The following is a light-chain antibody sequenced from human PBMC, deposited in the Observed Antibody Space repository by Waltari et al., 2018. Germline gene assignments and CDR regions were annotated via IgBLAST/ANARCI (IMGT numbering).Light chain of an antibody. CDR1: RSDVGRYNI. CDR2: EDS. CDR3: CSYAGSFTLV. V-gene: IGLV2-23*01. J-gene: IGLJ2*01. Sequence: QSALTQPASVSGSPGQSIPIPCTGTRSDVGRYNIVSWYQEHPGKAPKPMIYEDSKRPSGVSNRFSGSKSGNTASLTISGLQAEDEADYYCCSYAGSFTLVFGGGTKLTVL.